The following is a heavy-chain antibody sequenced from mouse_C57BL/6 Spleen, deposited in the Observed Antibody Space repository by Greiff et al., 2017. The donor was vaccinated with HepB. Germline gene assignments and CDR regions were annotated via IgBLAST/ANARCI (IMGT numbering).Heavy chain of an antibody. CDR2: IYPGSGST. CDR1: GYTFTSYW. J-gene: IGHJ3*01. V-gene: IGHV1-55*01. D-gene: IGHD2-1*01. CDR3: AREVYYGNYAWFAY. Sequence: VQLQQSGAELVKPGASVKMSCKASGYTFTSYWITWVKQRPGQGLEWIGDIYPGSGSTNYNEKFKSKATLTVDTSSSTAYMQLSSLTSEDSAVYYCAREVYYGNYAWFAYWGQGTLVTVAA.